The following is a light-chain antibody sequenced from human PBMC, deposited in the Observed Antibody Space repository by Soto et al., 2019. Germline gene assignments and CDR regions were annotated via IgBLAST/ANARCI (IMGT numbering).Light chain of an antibody. CDR2: GTS. J-gene: IGKJ4*01. CDR1: QSFSTSY. V-gene: IGKV3-20*01. CDR3: QNYGSSSLT. Sequence: DIVLTQSPGTLSLSPGERATLSCRASQSFSTSYLAWYQQKPGQAPRLLTYGTSSRASGIPDRFSGSGSGTDFTLTISRLEPEDFAVYYCQNYGSSSLTFGGGTKVEIK.